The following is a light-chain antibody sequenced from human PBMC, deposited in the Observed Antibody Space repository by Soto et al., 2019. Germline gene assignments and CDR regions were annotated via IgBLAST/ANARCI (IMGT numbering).Light chain of an antibody. CDR2: EAS. CDR3: QQSNSKSWT. V-gene: IGKV1-5*01. CDR1: QGISRW. Sequence: DIQMTQSPSTLSASVGDRVTITCRASQGISRWLVWYQQKPGRAPKLLIYEASILESGVPSRFSGSGSGTELTLTISSLQPRDFGTYYCQQSNSKSWTFGQATRVSIK. J-gene: IGKJ1*01.